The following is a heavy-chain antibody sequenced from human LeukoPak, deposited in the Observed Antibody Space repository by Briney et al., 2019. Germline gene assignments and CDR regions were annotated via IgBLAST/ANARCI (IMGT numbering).Heavy chain of an antibody. D-gene: IGHD3-22*01. J-gene: IGHJ6*02. CDR1: GGSISSGGYY. Sequence: SETLSLTCTVSGGSISSGGYYWSWIRQPPGKGLEWIGYIYHSGSTYYNPSLKSRVTISVDRSKNQFSLKLSSVTAADTAVYYCARDKAYGDDSSGYLTYGMDVWGQGTTVTVSS. V-gene: IGHV4-30-2*01. CDR2: IYHSGST. CDR3: ARDKAYGDDSSGYLTYGMDV.